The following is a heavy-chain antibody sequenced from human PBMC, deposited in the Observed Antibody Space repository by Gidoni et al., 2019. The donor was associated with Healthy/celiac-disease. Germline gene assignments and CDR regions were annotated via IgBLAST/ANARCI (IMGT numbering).Heavy chain of an antibody. CDR3: ARHRKSWELDY. J-gene: IGHJ4*02. Sequence: QMPGKGLELMGIIYPGDSDTRYSPSFQGQVTISADKSISTAYLQWSSLKASDTAMYFCARHRKSWELDYWGQGTLVTVSS. CDR2: IYPGDSDT. V-gene: IGHV5-51*07. D-gene: IGHD1-26*01.